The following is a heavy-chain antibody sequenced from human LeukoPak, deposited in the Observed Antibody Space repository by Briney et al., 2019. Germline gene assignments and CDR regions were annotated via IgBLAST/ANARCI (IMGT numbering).Heavy chain of an antibody. V-gene: IGHV1-24*01. CDR3: ATRSHRETAMVNFDS. CDR2: FDPEDGET. Sequence: GASVKVSCKVSGYTLTELSMHWVRQAPGKGLEWMGGFDPEDGETIYAQKFQGRVTMTEDTSTDTAYMELSSLRSEDTAVYYCATRSHRETAMVNFDSWVQGTLVTVSS. J-gene: IGHJ4*02. CDR1: GYTLTELS. D-gene: IGHD5-18*01.